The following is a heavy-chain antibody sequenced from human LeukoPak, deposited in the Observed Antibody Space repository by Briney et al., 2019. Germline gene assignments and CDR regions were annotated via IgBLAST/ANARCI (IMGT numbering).Heavy chain of an antibody. D-gene: IGHD3-3*01. CDR3: AKDADFWSGYSYYYYYYGMDV. J-gene: IGHJ6*02. V-gene: IGHV3-23*01. Sequence: GGSLRLSCAASGFTFSSYAMNWVRQAPGEGLEWVSAISGSGGSTYYADSVKGRFTISRDNSKNTLYLQMNSLRAEDTAVYYCAKDADFWSGYSYYYYYYGMDVWGQGTTVTVSS. CDR2: ISGSGGST. CDR1: GFTFSSYA.